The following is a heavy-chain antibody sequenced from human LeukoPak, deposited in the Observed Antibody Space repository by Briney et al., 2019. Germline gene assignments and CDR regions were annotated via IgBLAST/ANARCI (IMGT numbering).Heavy chain of an antibody. Sequence: PGGSLRLSCAASGFTFSDHYMDWIRQGPGRGLEWVARIRNKANSYTTEYAASVEGRFSISRDDSKNSLYLQMNSLRAEDTAVYYCARGLLWFGTYYFDYWGQGTLVTVSS. V-gene: IGHV3-72*01. CDR2: IRNKANSYTT. CDR1: GFTFSDHY. D-gene: IGHD3-10*01. CDR3: ARGLLWFGTYYFDY. J-gene: IGHJ4*02.